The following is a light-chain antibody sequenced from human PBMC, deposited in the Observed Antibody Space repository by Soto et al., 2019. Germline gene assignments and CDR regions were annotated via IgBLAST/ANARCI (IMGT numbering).Light chain of an antibody. J-gene: IGLJ1*01. CDR3: SSYTSSSTYV. CDR1: SSDVGGYNF. CDR2: DVN. V-gene: IGLV2-14*03. Sequence: LTQPASVSGSPGQSITISCTGTSSDVGGYNFVSWYQQHPGKAPKLMIYDVNNRPSGVSNRFSGSKSGNTASLTISGLQAEDGADYYCSSYTSSSTYVFGTGTKVTVL.